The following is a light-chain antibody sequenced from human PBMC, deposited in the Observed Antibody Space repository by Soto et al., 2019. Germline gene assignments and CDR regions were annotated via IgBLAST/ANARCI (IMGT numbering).Light chain of an antibody. CDR1: QSLVHSAGNSY. Sequence: DFVMTQTPLSSPVTLGQPASISCRSSQSLVHSAGNSYLSWLHQRPGQPPRLLIYMISNRFSGVPDRVSGSGAGTDFTLKISRVAPEDVGVYYLMQATQPYTFGQGTKLEIK. V-gene: IGKV2-24*01. CDR2: MIS. CDR3: MQATQPYT. J-gene: IGKJ2*01.